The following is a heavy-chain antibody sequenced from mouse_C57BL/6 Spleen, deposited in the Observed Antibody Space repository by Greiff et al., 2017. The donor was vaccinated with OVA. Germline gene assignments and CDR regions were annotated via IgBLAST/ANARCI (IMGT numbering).Heavy chain of an antibody. CDR2: IDPETGGT. CDR3: TRNYDGLDY. CDR1: GYTFTDYE. J-gene: IGHJ2*01. Sequence: VQLQQSGAELVRPGASVTLSCKASGYTFTDYEMHWVKQTPVHGLEWIGAIDPETGGTAYNQKFKGKAILTADKSSSTAYMELRSLTSEDSAVYYCTRNYDGLDYWGQGTTLTVSS. V-gene: IGHV1-15*01. D-gene: IGHD2-3*01.